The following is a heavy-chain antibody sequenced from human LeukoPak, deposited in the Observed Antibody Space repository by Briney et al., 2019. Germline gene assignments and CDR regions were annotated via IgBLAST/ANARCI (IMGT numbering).Heavy chain of an antibody. CDR1: GGSFSGYY. CDR3: ARLSTVTTSFDY. CDR2: ISQSGNT. D-gene: IGHD4-17*01. V-gene: IGHV4-34*01. J-gene: IGHJ4*02. Sequence: TASETLSLTCAVYGGSFSGYYWSWIRQPPGKGLECIGEISQSGNTNYNPSLKSRVTLSVGTSKSQFSLKLSSVSAAHTAVYYCARLSTVTTSFDYWGQGTLVTVSS.